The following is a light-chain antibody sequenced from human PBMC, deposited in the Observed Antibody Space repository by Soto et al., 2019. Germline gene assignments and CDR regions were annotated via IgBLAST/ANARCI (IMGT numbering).Light chain of an antibody. CDR2: EVS. V-gene: IGLV2-14*01. CDR3: SSYTTSTTWV. J-gene: IGLJ3*02. CDR1: NSDVGGYNY. Sequence: VLTQPASVSGSPGQSIAISCTGTNSDVGGYNYVSWYQHHPGKAPKLMIYEVSNRPSGVSNRFSVSKSGNTASLTISGLQAEDEADYYCSSYTTSTTWVFGGGTQLTVL.